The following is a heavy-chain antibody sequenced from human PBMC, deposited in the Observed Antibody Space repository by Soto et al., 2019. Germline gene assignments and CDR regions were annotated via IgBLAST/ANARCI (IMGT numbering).Heavy chain of an antibody. CDR3: AKSNDFVGPYYFDY. V-gene: IGHV3-23*01. D-gene: IGHD3-3*01. CDR2: ISGSGGTT. CDR1: GFTFSNYA. Sequence: EVQLLESGGGLVQPGGSLRLSCAASGFTFSNYAMSWVRQAPGKGLQWVSAISGSGGTTYYADSVKGRFIISRDNPKNTLYLQMDSLRAEDTAVYYCAKSNDFVGPYYFDYWGQGPLVTVSS. J-gene: IGHJ4*02.